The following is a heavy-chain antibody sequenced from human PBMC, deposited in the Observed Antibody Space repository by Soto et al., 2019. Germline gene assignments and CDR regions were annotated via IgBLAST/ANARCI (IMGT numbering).Heavy chain of an antibody. D-gene: IGHD3-10*01. CDR3: AKDSLRDIWFGEFRADY. J-gene: IGHJ4*02. V-gene: IGHV3-30*18. Sequence: QVQLVESGGGVVQPGRSLRLSCAASGFTFSSYGMHWVRQAPGKGLEWVAVISYDGSDKYYADSVKGRFTISRDNSRNTLCLQMNYLRAEDTAVYYCAKDSLRDIWFGEFRADYWGQGTLVTVSS. CDR1: GFTFSSYG. CDR2: ISYDGSDK.